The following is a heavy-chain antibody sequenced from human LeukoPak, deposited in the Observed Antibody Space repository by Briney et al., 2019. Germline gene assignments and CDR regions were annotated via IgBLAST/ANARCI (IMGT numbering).Heavy chain of an antibody. CDR2: INQHGGDK. Sequence: GGSLRLSCAASGFTFNTYWMSWVRQAPGKGLEWVANINQHGGDKNYLDSVKGRFTISRDNAQNSLYLQMTSLRAEDTAVYYCASVPLRGDAFDIWGQGTMVTVSS. V-gene: IGHV3-7*01. D-gene: IGHD3-16*01. CDR3: ASVPLRGDAFDI. J-gene: IGHJ3*02. CDR1: GFTFNTYW.